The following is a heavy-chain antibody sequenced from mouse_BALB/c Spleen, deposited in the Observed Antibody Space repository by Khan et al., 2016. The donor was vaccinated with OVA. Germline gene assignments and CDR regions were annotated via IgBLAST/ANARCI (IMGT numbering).Heavy chain of an antibody. CDR1: GYTFTDYI. Sequence: VQLQQSGPELVKHGASVKISCRASGYTFTDYIMDWVKQSHGKSLEWIGYIYPNNGDTGYNQKFKTKVTLTVDTSSNTASMELRSLTSEDSAVYYCVRSGYGSFAYWGQGTLVTVSA. CDR2: IYPNNGDT. CDR3: VRSGYGSFAY. V-gene: IGHV1S29*02. J-gene: IGHJ3*01. D-gene: IGHD1-2*01.